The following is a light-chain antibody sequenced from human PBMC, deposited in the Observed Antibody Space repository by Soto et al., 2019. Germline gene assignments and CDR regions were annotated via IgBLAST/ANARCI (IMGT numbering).Light chain of an antibody. J-gene: IGLJ2*01. CDR2: DVS. Sequence: QPVLTQPASVSGSPRQSITISCTGTSSDVGGYNYVSWYQQHPGKAPKLMIYDVSNRPSGVSNRFSGSKSGNTASLTISGLQAEDEADYYCSSYTSSSTLVVFGGGTKVTVL. CDR3: SSYTSSSTLVV. CDR1: SSDVGGYNY. V-gene: IGLV2-14*01.